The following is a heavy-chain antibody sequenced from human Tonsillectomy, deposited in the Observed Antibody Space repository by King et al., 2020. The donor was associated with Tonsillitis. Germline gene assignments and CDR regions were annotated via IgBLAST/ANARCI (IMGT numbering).Heavy chain of an antibody. CDR1: GDTFSNYA. D-gene: IGHD3-16*01. V-gene: IGHV1-69*01. Sequence: VQLVQSGAEVKKPGSSVKVSCKASGDTFSNYAISWVRQAPGQGLEWMGGIIPMFDTTNYAQKLQGRVTITADESRRTAYLELSSLRSEDTGVYYCARVGEGGPSSYYGMDVWGQGTTVTVSS. CDR3: ARVGEGGPSSYYGMDV. CDR2: IIPMFDTT. J-gene: IGHJ6*02.